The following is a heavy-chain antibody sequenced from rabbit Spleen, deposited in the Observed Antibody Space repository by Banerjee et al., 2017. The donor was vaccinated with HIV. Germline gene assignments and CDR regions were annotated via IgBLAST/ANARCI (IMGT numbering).Heavy chain of an antibody. Sequence: QEQLEESGGGRVKPGGSLTLTCKASGLSFSDRDVMCWVRQAPGKGLEWIACMNTATGKPVYANWAKGRFAISKPSSTTVTLQMTSLTAADTATYFCARDLAAVIGWNLYLWGPGTLVTVS. J-gene: IGHJ4*01. CDR2: MNTATGKP. D-gene: IGHD1-1*01. V-gene: IGHV1S45*01. CDR1: GLSFSDRDV. CDR3: ARDLAAVIGWNLYL.